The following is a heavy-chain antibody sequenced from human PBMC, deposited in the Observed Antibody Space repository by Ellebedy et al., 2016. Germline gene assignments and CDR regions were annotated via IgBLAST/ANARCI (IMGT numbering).Heavy chain of an antibody. V-gene: IGHV3-48*02. D-gene: IGHD6-19*01. CDR3: ARVEYSSGYFGY. Sequence: GGSLRLSCAVSGFTFSSYNMIWVRQAPGKGLEWVSHISSGSSTIYYADSVKGRFTISRDNAKNSLYLQMNSLRDEDTAVYYCARVEYSSGYFGYWGQGTLVTVSS. J-gene: IGHJ4*02. CDR1: GFTFSSYN. CDR2: ISSGSSTI.